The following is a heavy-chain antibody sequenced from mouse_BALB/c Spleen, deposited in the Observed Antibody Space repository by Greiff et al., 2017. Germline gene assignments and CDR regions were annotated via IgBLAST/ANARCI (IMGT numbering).Heavy chain of an antibody. D-gene: IGHD1-1*01. CDR3: ARDYGSSPFAY. J-gene: IGHJ3*01. CDR1: GFTFSSYT. V-gene: IGHV5-12-2*01. Sequence: EVQVVESGGGLVQPGGSLKLSCAASGFTFSSYTMSWVRQTPEKRLEWVAYISNGGGSTYYPDTVKGRFTISRDNAKNTLYLQMSSLKSEDTAMYYCARDYGSSPFAYWGQGTLVTVSA. CDR2: ISNGGGST.